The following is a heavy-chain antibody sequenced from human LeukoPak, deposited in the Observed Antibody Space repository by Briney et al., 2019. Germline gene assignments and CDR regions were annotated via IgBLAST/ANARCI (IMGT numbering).Heavy chain of an antibody. CDR2: IYHSGST. Sequence: PSETLSLTCTVSGYSISSGYYWGCIRQPPGKGLEWIGSIYHSGSTYYNPSLKSRVTISVDTSKNQFSLKLSSVIAADTAVYYCASYSSGCLWGQGTLVTVSS. CDR1: GYSISSGYY. V-gene: IGHV4-38-2*02. D-gene: IGHD6-19*01. J-gene: IGHJ4*02. CDR3: ASYSSGCL.